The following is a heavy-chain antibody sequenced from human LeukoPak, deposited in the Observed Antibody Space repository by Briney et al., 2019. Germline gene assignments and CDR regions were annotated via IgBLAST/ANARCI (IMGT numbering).Heavy chain of an antibody. CDR1: GGSISSGGYY. D-gene: IGHD6-13*01. J-gene: IGHJ4*02. CDR2: IYYSGST. Sequence: PSETLSLTCTVSGGSISSGGYYWSWIRQHPGKGLEWIGYIYYSGSTYYNPSLKSRVTIPVDTSKNQFSLKLSSVTAADTAVYYCAREKRWGISALDYWGQGTLVTVSS. CDR3: AREKRWGISALDY. V-gene: IGHV4-31*03.